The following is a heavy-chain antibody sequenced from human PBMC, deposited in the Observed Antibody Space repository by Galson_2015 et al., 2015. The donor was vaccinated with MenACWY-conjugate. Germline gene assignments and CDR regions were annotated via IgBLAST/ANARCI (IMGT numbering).Heavy chain of an antibody. D-gene: IGHD1-26*01. CDR3: ARGLEEWEPPGEINDAFDI. J-gene: IGHJ3*02. CDR2: IIPIFGTA. CDR1: GGTFSSYA. V-gene: IGHV1-69*13. Sequence: SVKVSCKASGGTFSSYAISWVRQAPGQGLEWMGGIIPIFGTANYAQKFQGRVTITADESTSTAYMELSSLRSEDTAVYYCARGLEEWEPPGEINDAFDIWGQGTMVTVSS.